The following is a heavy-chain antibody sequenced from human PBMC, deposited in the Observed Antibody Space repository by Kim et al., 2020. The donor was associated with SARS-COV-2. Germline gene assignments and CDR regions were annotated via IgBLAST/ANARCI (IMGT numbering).Heavy chain of an antibody. Sequence: ASVKVSCKASGYTFTSYYMHWVRQAPGQGLEWMGIINPSGGSTSYAQKFQGRVTMTRDTSTSTVYMELSSLRSEDTAVYYCARESAGSGPPYYYYGMDVWGQGTTVTVSS. J-gene: IGHJ6*02. CDR3: ARESAGSGPPYYYYGMDV. CDR2: INPSGGST. D-gene: IGHD2-15*01. V-gene: IGHV1-46*01. CDR1: GYTFTSYY.